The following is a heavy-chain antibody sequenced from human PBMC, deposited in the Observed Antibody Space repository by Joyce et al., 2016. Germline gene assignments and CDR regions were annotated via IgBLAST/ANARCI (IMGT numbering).Heavy chain of an antibody. Sequence: QVQLKESGPGLVKPSATLSLFCSVAGASISSYYWRWIRQPPGKGLEGIGYIRYSGSTNYKSTLKSRVTISVDTSKNQFSLKLTSVTAADTAVYYCARMKAAGLYGLDVWGLGTMVTVSS. CDR1: GASISSYY. CDR3: ARMKAAGLYGLDV. J-gene: IGHJ3*01. V-gene: IGHV4-59*01. CDR2: IRYSGST. D-gene: IGHD3-10*01.